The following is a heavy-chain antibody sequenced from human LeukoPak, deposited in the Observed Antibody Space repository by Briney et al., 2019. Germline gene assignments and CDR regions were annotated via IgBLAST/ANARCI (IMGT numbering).Heavy chain of an antibody. Sequence: GGSLRLSCAASGFTFSSYAMSWVRQAPGKGLEWVSAISGSGGSTYYADSVKGRFTISRDNSKNTLYLQMNSPRAEDTAVYYCAKGGAYYYDSSGYFSIWGQGTMVTVSS. J-gene: IGHJ3*02. CDR2: ISGSGGST. CDR1: GFTFSSYA. CDR3: AKGGAYYYDSSGYFSI. V-gene: IGHV3-23*01. D-gene: IGHD3-22*01.